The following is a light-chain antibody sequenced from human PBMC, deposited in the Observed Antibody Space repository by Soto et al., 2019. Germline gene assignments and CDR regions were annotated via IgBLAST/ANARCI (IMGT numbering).Light chain of an antibody. CDR2: GVA. J-gene: IGLJ1*01. V-gene: IGLV2-14*03. CDR3: TSYTSSDSYV. Sequence: QSVLTQPAAVSGSPGQSITISCTGTSSDVGGYNYASWYQQHPGRAPTLILYGVANRPSGVSNRFSGSKSGNTASLTISGLQAEDEADYYCTSYTSSDSYVFGVGTKVTVL. CDR1: SSDVGGYNY.